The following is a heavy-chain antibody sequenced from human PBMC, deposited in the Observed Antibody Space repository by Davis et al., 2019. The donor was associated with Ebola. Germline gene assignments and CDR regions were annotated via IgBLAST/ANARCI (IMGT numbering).Heavy chain of an antibody. Sequence: MPSETLSLTCTVSGGSISRYYWNWIRQPAGKGLEWIGRIYDNENINYNPSLMSRVTLSVDMAKNQTSLKLSSVTAADTAVYYCARDVGWERLRGDFDYWGQGTLVTVSS. CDR2: IYDNENI. D-gene: IGHD1-26*01. CDR3: ARDVGWERLRGDFDY. J-gene: IGHJ4*02. V-gene: IGHV4-4*07. CDR1: GGSISRYY.